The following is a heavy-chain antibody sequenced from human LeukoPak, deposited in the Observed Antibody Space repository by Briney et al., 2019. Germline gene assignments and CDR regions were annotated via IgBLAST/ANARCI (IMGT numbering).Heavy chain of an antibody. CDR2: INPNSGGT. Sequence: ASVKVSCKASGYTFTGYYMHWVRQAPGQGLEWMGWINPNSGGTNYAQKFQGRVTMTRDMSTSTVYMELSSLRSEDTAVYYCAIDSGIYDSSLSWFDPWGQGTLVTVSS. CDR1: GYTFTGYY. V-gene: IGHV1-2*02. J-gene: IGHJ5*02. D-gene: IGHD3-22*01. CDR3: AIDSGIYDSSLSWFDP.